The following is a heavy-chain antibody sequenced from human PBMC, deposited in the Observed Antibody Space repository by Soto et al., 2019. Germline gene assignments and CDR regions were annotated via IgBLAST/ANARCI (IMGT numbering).Heavy chain of an antibody. V-gene: IGHV3-30*18. D-gene: IGHD3-10*01. CDR1: GCSISNYG. Sequence: PVGSLRLSSVVSGCSISNYGMQWVRHSPGKGLEWVAVLSQDGRNKKYVDSVRGRFTISRDNSRNTLYLQMNFLRAEDTAVYYCAKDRLRAGEMVTIAMDALEAWGQVTTFTGS. J-gene: IGHJ3*01. CDR3: AKDRLRAGEMVTIAMDALEA. CDR2: LSQDGRNK.